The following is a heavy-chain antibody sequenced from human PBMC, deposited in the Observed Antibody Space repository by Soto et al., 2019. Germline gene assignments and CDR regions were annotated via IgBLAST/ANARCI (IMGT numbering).Heavy chain of an antibody. CDR1: GYSFTSYW. J-gene: IGHJ3*02. Sequence: GESLKISCKGSGYSFTSYWIGWVRQMPGKGLEWMGIIYPGDSDTRYSPSFQGQVTISADKSISTAYLQWSSLKASDTAMYYCAIEKASILQAGAFDIWGQGTMVTVSS. D-gene: IGHD6-6*01. CDR3: AIEKASILQAGAFDI. V-gene: IGHV5-51*01. CDR2: IYPGDSDT.